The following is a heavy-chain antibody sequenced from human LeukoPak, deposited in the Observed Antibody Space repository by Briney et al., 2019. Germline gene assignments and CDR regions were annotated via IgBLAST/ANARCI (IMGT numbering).Heavy chain of an antibody. D-gene: IGHD6-19*01. CDR3: ACTSSGWWIDAFDI. CDR2: ISAYNGNT. Sequence: RASVKVSCKASGYTFTSYGISWVRQAPGQGLEWMGWISAYNGNTNYAQKLQGRVTMTTDTSTSTACMELRSLRSDDTAVYYCACTSSGWWIDAFDIWGQGTMVTVSS. CDR1: GYTFTSYG. J-gene: IGHJ3*02. V-gene: IGHV1-18*04.